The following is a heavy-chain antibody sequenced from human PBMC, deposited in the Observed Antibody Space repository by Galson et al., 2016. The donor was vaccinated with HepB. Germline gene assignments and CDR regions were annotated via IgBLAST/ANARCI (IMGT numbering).Heavy chain of an antibody. V-gene: IGHV6-1*01. Sequence: CAISGDSVSSNSATWNWIRLSPSRGLEWLGRTYYRSRWYSDYALSVKSRITINADTSKSQFSLRLNSVTPEDTAVYYCARRTGNGFDVWGQGSLVLVSS. D-gene: IGHD1-1*01. CDR1: GDSVSSNSAT. CDR2: TYYRSRWYS. CDR3: ARRTGNGFDV. J-gene: IGHJ5*02.